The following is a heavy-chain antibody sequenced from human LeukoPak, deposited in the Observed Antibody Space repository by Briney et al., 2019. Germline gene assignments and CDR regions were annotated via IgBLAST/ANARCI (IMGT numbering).Heavy chain of an antibody. CDR1: GFTFSSYS. Sequence: GGSLRLSCAASGFTFSSYSMNWVRQAPGKGLEWVSSISSSSNYIYYADSVKGRFTISRDNPKNTLYLQITSLRAEDTGVYYCAKDHLPGIVVADRDYWGQGTLVTVSS. D-gene: IGHD6-19*01. CDR3: AKDHLPGIVVADRDY. J-gene: IGHJ4*02. V-gene: IGHV3-21*04. CDR2: ISSSSNYI.